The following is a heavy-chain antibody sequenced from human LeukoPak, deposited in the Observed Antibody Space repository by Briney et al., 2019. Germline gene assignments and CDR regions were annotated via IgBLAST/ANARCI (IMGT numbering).Heavy chain of an antibody. Sequence: GGSLRLSCAASGFTFNTYPMNWVRQAPGKGLEWASGITETGGGTKSADSVKGRFTISRDNSKNTLYLQMNSLTDEDTAIYYCAKTTRPLGALDHWGQGTLVTVSS. D-gene: IGHD1-26*01. CDR1: GFTFNTYP. CDR3: AKTTRPLGALDH. J-gene: IGHJ4*02. V-gene: IGHV3-23*01. CDR2: ITETGGGT.